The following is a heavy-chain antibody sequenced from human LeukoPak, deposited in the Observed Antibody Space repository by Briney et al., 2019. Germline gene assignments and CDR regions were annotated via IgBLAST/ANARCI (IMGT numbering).Heavy chain of an antibody. D-gene: IGHD4-17*01. CDR1: GGSISSRGYS. CDR2: IYHSGST. Sequence: SQTLSLTCAVSGGSISSRGYSWSWIRQPPGKGLEWIGYIYHSGSTYYNPSLKSRVTISVDRSKNQFSLKLSSVTAADTAVYYCARALYGDYANWFDPWGQGTLVTVSS. V-gene: IGHV4-30-2*01. J-gene: IGHJ5*02. CDR3: ARALYGDYANWFDP.